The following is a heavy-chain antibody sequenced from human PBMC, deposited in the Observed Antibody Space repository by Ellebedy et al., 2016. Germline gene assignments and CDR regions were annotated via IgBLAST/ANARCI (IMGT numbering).Heavy chain of an antibody. V-gene: IGHV1-8*02. D-gene: IGHD5-12*01. CDR2: MNPNSGKT. CDR3: ARWDSGFLSGVYYNYGMDV. J-gene: IGHJ6*02. Sequence: ASVKVSCXASGYTFTGNYMHWVRQAPGQGLEWMGWMNPNSGKTGYAQKFQGRVTMTRDTSTNTAYMELSSLRSEDTAVYYCARWDSGFLSGVYYNYGMDVWGQGTTVTVSS. CDR1: GYTFTGNY.